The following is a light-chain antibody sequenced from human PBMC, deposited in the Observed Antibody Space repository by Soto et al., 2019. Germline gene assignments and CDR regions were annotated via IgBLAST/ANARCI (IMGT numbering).Light chain of an antibody. CDR1: QSISGS. V-gene: IGKV3-15*01. J-gene: IGKJ1*01. CDR2: GAS. Sequence: ETVMTQSPATLSVSPGERATLSCRASQSISGSLAWYQQKPGQNPRLLIYGASTRDTGIPARFSGSGSGTAFTLTISSLQSEDFAVYDCQQYDIWPLWTFCQGTTVEIK. CDR3: QQYDIWPLWT.